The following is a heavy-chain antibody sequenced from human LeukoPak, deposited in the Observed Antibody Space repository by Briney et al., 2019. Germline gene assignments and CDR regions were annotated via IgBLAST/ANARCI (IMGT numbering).Heavy chain of an antibody. V-gene: IGHV4-34*01. Sequence: SETLSLTCAVYGGSFSGYYWSWVRQPPGKGLEWIGEINHSGSTNYNPSLKSRVTISVDTSKNQFSLKLSSVTAADTAVYYCARRVGRYFGERAYYYNYMDVWAKGTTVTISS. CDR3: ARRVGRYFGERAYYYNYMDV. J-gene: IGHJ6*03. CDR2: INHSGST. CDR1: GGSFSGYY. D-gene: IGHD3-10*01.